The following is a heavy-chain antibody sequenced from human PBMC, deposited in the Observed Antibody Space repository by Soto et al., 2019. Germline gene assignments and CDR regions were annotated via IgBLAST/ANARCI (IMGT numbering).Heavy chain of an antibody. Sequence: TSETLSLTCTVSGGSITSSSHYWDWIRQPPGKGLECIGNIYYDGNTYYNPSLKSRVTISLDTSKNQFSLRLNSVTAADTAVYYCARSSITPRLFMYPFDYWGQGTLVTVSS. CDR3: ARSSITPRLFMYPFDY. CDR1: GGSITSSSHY. CDR2: IYYDGNT. D-gene: IGHD6-6*01. J-gene: IGHJ4*02. V-gene: IGHV4-39*01.